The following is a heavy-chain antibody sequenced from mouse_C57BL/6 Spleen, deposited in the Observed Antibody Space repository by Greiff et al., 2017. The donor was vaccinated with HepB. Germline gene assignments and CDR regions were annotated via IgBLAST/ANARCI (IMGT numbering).Heavy chain of an antibody. CDR1: GYSITSGYY. Sequence: EVKLMESGPGLVKPSQSLSLTCSVTGYSITSGYYWNWIRQFPGNKREWMGYISYDGSNNYNPSLKNRISITRDTSKNQFFLKLNSVTTEDTATYYCARARLLRGAMDYWGQGTSVTVSS. CDR3: ARARLLRGAMDY. D-gene: IGHD1-1*01. J-gene: IGHJ4*01. CDR2: ISYDGSN. V-gene: IGHV3-6*01.